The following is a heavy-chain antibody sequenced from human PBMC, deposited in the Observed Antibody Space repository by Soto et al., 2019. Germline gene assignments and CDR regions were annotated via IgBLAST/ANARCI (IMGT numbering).Heavy chain of an antibody. J-gene: IGHJ4*02. CDR2: ISAYNGNT. CDR1: GYTFTSYG. D-gene: IGHD2-2*01. Sequence: QVQLVQSGAEVKKPGASVKVSCKASGYTFTSYGISWVRQAPGQGLEWMGWISAYNGNTNYAQKLQGRVTMTTDTATSTAYMELRSLRSDDTAVYYCARSYVVPAATRGGYYFDYWGQGTLVTVSS. V-gene: IGHV1-18*01. CDR3: ARSYVVPAATRGGYYFDY.